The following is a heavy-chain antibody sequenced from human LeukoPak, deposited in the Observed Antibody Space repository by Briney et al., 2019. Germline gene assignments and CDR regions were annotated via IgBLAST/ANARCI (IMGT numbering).Heavy chain of an antibody. D-gene: IGHD6-13*01. V-gene: IGHV4-34*01. CDR2: INHSGST. J-gene: IGHJ4*02. CDR3: ASDPYSSSWYAYYFDY. CDR1: GGSFSGYY. Sequence: SETLSLTCAVYGGSFSGYYWSWIRQPPGKGLEWIGEINHSGSTNYSPSLKSRVTISVDTSKNQFSLKLSSVTAADTAVYYCASDPYSSSWYAYYFDYWGQGTLVTVSS.